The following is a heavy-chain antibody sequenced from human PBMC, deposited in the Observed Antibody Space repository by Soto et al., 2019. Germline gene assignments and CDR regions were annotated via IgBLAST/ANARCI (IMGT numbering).Heavy chain of an antibody. J-gene: IGHJ4*02. CDR2: INPNSGGT. CDR1: GYTFTGYY. V-gene: IGHV1-2*02. Sequence: ASVKVSCKASGYTFTGYYMHWVRQAPGQGLEWMGWINPNSGGTNYAQKFQGRVTMTRDTSISTAYMELSRLRSDDTAVYYCARAIVWPVRPPGPAFDYWGQGTLVTVYS. D-gene: IGHD6-19*01. CDR3: ARAIVWPVRPPGPAFDY.